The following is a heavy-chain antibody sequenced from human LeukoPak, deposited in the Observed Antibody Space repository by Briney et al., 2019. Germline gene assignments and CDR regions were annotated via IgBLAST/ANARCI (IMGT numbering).Heavy chain of an antibody. CDR2: ISGSGGST. D-gene: IGHD3-3*01. V-gene: IGHV3-23*01. CDR1: GFTFSSYA. Sequence: PGGSLRLSCAASGFTFSSYAMSWVRQAPGKGLEWVSAISGSGGSTYYADSVKGRFTISRDNSKNTLYLQMNSLRAEDTAVYYCAKDPLEPTFNYDFPGDYYYYYMDVWGKGTTVTVSS. CDR3: AKDPLEPTFNYDFPGDYYYYYMDV. J-gene: IGHJ6*03.